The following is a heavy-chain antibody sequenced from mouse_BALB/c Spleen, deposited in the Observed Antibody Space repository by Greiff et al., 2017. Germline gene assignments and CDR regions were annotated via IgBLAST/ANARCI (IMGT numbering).Heavy chain of an antibody. CDR1: GYTFTSYW. CDR2: INPSNGRT. V-gene: IGHV1S81*02. Sequence: QVQLQQPGAELVKPGASVKLSCKASGYTFTSYWMHWVKQRPGQGLEWIGEINPSNGRTNYNEKFKSKATLTVDKSSSTAYMQLSSLTSEDSAVYYCASYYYGIPFAYWGQGTLVTVSA. CDR3: ASYYYGIPFAY. J-gene: IGHJ3*01. D-gene: IGHD1-1*01.